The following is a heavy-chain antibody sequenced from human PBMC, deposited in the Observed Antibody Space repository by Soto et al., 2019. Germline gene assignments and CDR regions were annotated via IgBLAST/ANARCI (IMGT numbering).Heavy chain of an antibody. Sequence: QVQLMQSGTEVKKPGASVTVSCKASGYSFISNGVSWVRQAPGQGLEWMGWISGYNGNTKYAQKFQGRVIMTTDTSTSTAYMELRSLRSDDTAIYFCARCEPRVTTSWLDPWGQGTLVTVSS. J-gene: IGHJ5*02. D-gene: IGHD5-12*01. CDR2: ISGYNGNT. V-gene: IGHV1-18*01. CDR1: GYSFISNG. CDR3: ARCEPRVTTSWLDP.